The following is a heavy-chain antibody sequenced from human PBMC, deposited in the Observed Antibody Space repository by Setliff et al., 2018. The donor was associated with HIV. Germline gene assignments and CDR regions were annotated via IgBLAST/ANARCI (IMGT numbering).Heavy chain of an antibody. V-gene: IGHV4-34*01. CDR2: VNHNGNI. J-gene: IGHJ4*02. CDR1: GVPLSDYY. Sequence: SETLSLTCTLNGVPLSDYYWNWIRQSPGKGLEWIVEVNHNGNINYNPSLKSRVTVSVDTSKTQYLQMTSLRPEDTAVYYCGVSGGSSPGYWGPGTLVTVSS. CDR3: GVSGGSSPGY. D-gene: IGHD2-15*01.